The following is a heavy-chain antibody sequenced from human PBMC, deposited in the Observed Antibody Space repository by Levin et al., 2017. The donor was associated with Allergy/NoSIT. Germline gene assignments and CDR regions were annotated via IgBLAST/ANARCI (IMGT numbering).Heavy chain of an antibody. Sequence: GGSLRLSCEVSGFIFRNYWMSWVRQAPGKGLEWVANIKEDGSKKYHVDSVKGRFTISRDDAKNSLYLQMNSLRVEDTAIYYCARDDGGPATYGGQGTLVTVSS. D-gene: IGHD5-24*01. J-gene: IGHJ4*02. CDR2: IKEDGSKK. CDR1: GFIFRNYW. V-gene: IGHV3-7*01. CDR3: ARDDGGPATY.